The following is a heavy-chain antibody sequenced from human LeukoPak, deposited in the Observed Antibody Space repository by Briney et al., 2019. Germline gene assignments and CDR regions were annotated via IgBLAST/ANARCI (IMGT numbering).Heavy chain of an antibody. J-gene: IGHJ4*02. D-gene: IGHD3-10*01. V-gene: IGHV3-15*01. Sequence: GGSLRLSCAASGFTFSSYAMHWVRQAPGKGLEWVGRIKSKTDGGTTDYAAPVKGRFTISRDDSKNTLYLQMNSLKTEDTAVYYCTTEAWFGESYYFDYWGQGTLVTVSS. CDR3: TTEAWFGESYYFDY. CDR2: IKSKTDGGTT. CDR1: GFTFSSYA.